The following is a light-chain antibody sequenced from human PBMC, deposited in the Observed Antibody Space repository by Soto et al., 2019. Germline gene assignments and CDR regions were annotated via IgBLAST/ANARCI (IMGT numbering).Light chain of an antibody. J-gene: IGLJ2*01. Sequence: QSVLTQPASVSGSPGQSITISCTGTSSDVGGYNSVSWYQQHPGKAPKLMIYDVSNRPSGVSNRFSGSKSVNTAPLTISGLQAEDEADYYCSSYTSSSTVVFGGGTKLTVL. CDR2: DVS. CDR1: SSDVGGYNS. CDR3: SSYTSSSTVV. V-gene: IGLV2-14*01.